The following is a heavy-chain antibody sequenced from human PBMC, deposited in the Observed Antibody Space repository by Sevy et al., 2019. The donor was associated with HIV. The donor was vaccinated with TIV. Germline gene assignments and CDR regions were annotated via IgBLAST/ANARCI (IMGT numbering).Heavy chain of an antibody. CDR2: INHSGST. J-gene: IGHJ1*01. Sequence: SETLSLTCAVYGGSFSGYYWSWIRQPPGKGLEWIGEINHSGSTNYNPSLKSRVTISVDTSKNQFSLKLSSVTAADTVVYYCARGGFYYDSSGYPEYFQHWGQGTLVTVSS. V-gene: IGHV4-34*01. D-gene: IGHD3-22*01. CDR3: ARGGFYYDSSGYPEYFQH. CDR1: GGSFSGYY.